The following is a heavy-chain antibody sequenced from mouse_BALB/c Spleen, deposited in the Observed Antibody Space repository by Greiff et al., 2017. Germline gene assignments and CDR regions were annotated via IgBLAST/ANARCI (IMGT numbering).Heavy chain of an antibody. Sequence: EVQLKESGPGLVKPSQSLSLTCSVTGYSITSGYYWNWIRQFPGNKLEWMGYISYDGSNNYNPSLKNRISITRDTSKNQFFLKLNSVTTEDTATYYCARGDYGSSYFAYWGQGTLVTVSA. CDR3: ARGDYGSSYFAY. V-gene: IGHV3-6*02. J-gene: IGHJ3*01. D-gene: IGHD1-1*01. CDR2: ISYDGSN. CDR1: GYSITSGYY.